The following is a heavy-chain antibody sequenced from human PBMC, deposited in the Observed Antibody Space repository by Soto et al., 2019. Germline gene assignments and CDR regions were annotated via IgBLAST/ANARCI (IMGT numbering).Heavy chain of an antibody. V-gene: IGHV4-4*02. CDR2: IFHDGTA. D-gene: IGHD2-2*01. Sequence: SETLSLTCAVSGVSLTSGNWWTWVRQSPQRGLEYIGEIFHDGTANYYPSFERRVAMSVDTSRNQFSLKLTSVTAADTAVYFCARLVYDTRLNSMHFDFWGKGTRLTVSS. J-gene: IGHJ4*02. CDR1: GVSLTSGNW. CDR3: ARLVYDTRLNSMHFDF.